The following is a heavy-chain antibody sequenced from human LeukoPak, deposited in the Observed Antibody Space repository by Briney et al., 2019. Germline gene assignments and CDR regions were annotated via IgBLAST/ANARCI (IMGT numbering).Heavy chain of an antibody. CDR2: ISAYNGNT. D-gene: IGHD3-3*01. J-gene: IGHJ4*02. Sequence: ASVKVSCKASGYTFTSYGISWVRQAPGQGLEWMGWISAYNGNTNYAQKLRGRVTMTTDTSTSTAYMELRSLRSDDTAVYYCARDGSLLRFLEWLSQGYYFDYWGQGTLVTVSS. CDR3: ARDGSLLRFLEWLSQGYYFDY. V-gene: IGHV1-18*01. CDR1: GYTFTSYG.